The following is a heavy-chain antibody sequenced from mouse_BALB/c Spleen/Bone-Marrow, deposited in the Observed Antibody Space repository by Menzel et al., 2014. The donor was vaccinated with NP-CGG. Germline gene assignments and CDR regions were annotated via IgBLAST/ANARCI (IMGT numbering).Heavy chain of an antibody. CDR1: GYSFTNYW. D-gene: IGHD2-1*01. J-gene: IGHJ3*01. Sequence: QVHVKQSGAELVRPGASVKLSCKASGYSFTNYWMNWVKQRPGQGLEWIGMIHPSDSEIRLNQKFKDKATLTVDKSSSTAYIELSSPTSEDSAVYYCARFGNYEGFAYWGHGTLVTVSA. CDR2: IHPSDSEI. V-gene: IGHV1-74*01. CDR3: ARFGNYEGFAY.